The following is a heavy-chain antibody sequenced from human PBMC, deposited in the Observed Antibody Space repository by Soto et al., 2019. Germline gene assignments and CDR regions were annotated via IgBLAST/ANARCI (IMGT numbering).Heavy chain of an antibody. D-gene: IGHD4-4*01. CDR3: ARDVALTTSTTRGWFDP. J-gene: IGHJ5*02. CDR2: IYYSGST. Sequence: KPSETLSLTCTVSGGSISSGGYYWRWIRQHPGKGLEWIGYIYYSGSTYYNPSLKSRVTISVDTSKNQFSLKLSSVTAADPAVSYGARDVALTTSTTRGWFDPWGQGTRGTVSS. CDR1: GGSISSGGYY. V-gene: IGHV4-31*03.